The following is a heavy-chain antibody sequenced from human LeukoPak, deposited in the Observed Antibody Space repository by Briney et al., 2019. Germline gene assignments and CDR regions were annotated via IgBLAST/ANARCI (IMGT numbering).Heavy chain of an antibody. Sequence: ASVKVSFKASVYIFTGYYMHWVRQAPGQGLEWMGWINPNNGGTKSAQKFQGRVTMTRDTSISTAYMELSSLRSDDTAIYYCARGAEQQRLAHFDYWGQGTLVTVSS. CDR3: ARGAEQQRLAHFDY. J-gene: IGHJ4*02. CDR2: INPNNGGT. V-gene: IGHV1-2*02. CDR1: VYIFTGYY. D-gene: IGHD6-13*01.